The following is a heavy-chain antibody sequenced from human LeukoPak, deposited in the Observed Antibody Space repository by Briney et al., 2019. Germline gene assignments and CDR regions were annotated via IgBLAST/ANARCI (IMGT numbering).Heavy chain of an antibody. V-gene: IGHV3-23*01. CDR2: TSGSGDIT. CDR1: GFTFSSYA. CDR3: AKRAGYYFDY. J-gene: IGHJ4*02. D-gene: IGHD4/OR15-4a*01. Sequence: GGSLRLSCAASGFTFSSYAMSWVRQAPGKGLEWVSVTSGSGDITYYADSVKGRFTISRDNSKNTLYLQINSLRAEDTAVYYCAKRAGYYFDYWGQGTLVTVSS.